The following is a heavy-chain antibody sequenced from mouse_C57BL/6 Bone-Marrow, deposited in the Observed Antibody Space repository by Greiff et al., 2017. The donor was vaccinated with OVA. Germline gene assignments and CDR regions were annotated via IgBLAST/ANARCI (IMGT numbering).Heavy chain of an antibody. V-gene: IGHV14-4*01. CDR3: SYGNFGAMDY. CDR1: GFNIKDDY. J-gene: IGHJ4*01. D-gene: IGHD2-1*01. Sequence: EVQLQQSGAELVRPGASVKLSCTASGFNIKDDYMHWVKQRPEQGLEWIGWIDPENGDTEYASKFQGKATITADTSSNTAYLQLSSLTSEDTAVYYCSYGNFGAMDYWGQGTSVTVSS. CDR2: IDPENGDT.